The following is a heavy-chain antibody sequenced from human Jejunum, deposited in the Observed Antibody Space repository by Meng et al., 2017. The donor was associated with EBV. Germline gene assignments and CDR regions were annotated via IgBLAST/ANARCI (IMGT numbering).Heavy chain of an antibody. CDR1: GYTFTSYD. V-gene: IGHV1-8*02. Sequence: QVQVVQSRAEVKKPGASVKVSCKASGYTFTSYDINWVRQAAGQGPEWMGWMSPNSGNTGYAQKFQGRVTMTRDTSISTAYMELSSLRSEDTAVYYCARGVAAGFDYWGQGTLVTVPS. CDR3: ARGVAAGFDY. CDR2: MSPNSGNT. J-gene: IGHJ4*02. D-gene: IGHD6-13*01.